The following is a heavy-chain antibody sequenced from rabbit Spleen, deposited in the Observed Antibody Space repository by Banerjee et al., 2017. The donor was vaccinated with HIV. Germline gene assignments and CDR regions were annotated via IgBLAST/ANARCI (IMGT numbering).Heavy chain of an antibody. D-gene: IGHD4-2*01. CDR3: ARDAAGREDFNL. Sequence: QSLEESGGDLVKPGASLTLTCTASGFSFSSSYYMCWVRQAPGKGLECIACIYADSSGSTYYASWAKGRFTIPKTSSTTVTLQMTSLTAADTATYFCARDAAGREDFNLWGPGPLVTVS. CDR1: GFSFSSSYY. CDR2: IYADSSGST. J-gene: IGHJ4*01. V-gene: IGHV1S40*01.